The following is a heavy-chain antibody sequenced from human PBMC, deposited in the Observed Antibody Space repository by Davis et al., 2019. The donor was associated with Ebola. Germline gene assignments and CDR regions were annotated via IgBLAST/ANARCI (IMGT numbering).Heavy chain of an antibody. Sequence: GESLKISCAASGFTFSSYGMHWVRQAPGKGLEWVAVIWYDGSNKYYADSVKGRFTISRDNSKNTLYLQMNSLRAEDTAVYYCARDLRRWWGGHDYWGQGTLVTVSS. D-gene: IGHD2-15*01. V-gene: IGHV3-33*01. CDR1: GFTFSSYG. CDR2: IWYDGSNK. CDR3: ARDLRRWWGGHDY. J-gene: IGHJ4*02.